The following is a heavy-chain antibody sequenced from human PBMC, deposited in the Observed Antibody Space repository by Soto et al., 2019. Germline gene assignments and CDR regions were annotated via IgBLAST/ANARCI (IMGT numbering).Heavy chain of an antibody. CDR2: INPNSGGT. V-gene: IGHV1-2*02. CDR3: ARGYYYDSSDNWFDP. CDR1: GYTFTGYY. D-gene: IGHD3-22*01. Sequence: SVKVSCKASGYTFTGYYMHWVRQAPGQGLEWMGWINPNSGGTNYAQKFQGRVTMTRDTSISTAYMELSRLRSDDTAVYYCARGYYYDSSDNWFDPWGQGTPVTVPS. J-gene: IGHJ5*02.